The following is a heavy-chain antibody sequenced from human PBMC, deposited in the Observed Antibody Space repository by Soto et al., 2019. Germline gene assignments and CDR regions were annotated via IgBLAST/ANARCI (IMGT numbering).Heavy chain of an antibody. CDR3: ARYSNNWFQTEGMDV. Sequence: SETLSLTCTVSVDSITTYYWSWIRQPAGKGLEWIGRIDTSGNTNYNPSIKSRVTMSVDTSKKQFSLKLTSVTAADTAVYYCARYSNNWFQTEGMDVWGQGTTVTVSS. CDR1: VDSITTYY. D-gene: IGHD6-13*01. J-gene: IGHJ6*02. CDR2: IDTSGNT. V-gene: IGHV4-4*07.